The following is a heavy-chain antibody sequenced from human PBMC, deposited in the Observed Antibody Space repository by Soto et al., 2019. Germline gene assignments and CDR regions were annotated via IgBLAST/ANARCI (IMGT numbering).Heavy chain of an antibody. V-gene: IGHV3-23*01. Sequence: PGGSLRLSCAASGFTFTIYDLSWVRQAPGKGLEWVSTISDGGDSTSYADSVKGRFTVSRDNSKSTLYLQMNSLRAEDTAVYHCATSYGGYSGYYFHYWGQGTLVTVSS. D-gene: IGHD4-17*01. CDR3: ATSYGGYSGYYFHY. CDR1: GFTFTIYD. J-gene: IGHJ4*02. CDR2: ISDGGDST.